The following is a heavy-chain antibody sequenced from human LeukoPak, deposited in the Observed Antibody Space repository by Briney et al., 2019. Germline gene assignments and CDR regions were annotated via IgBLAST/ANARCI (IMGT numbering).Heavy chain of an antibody. CDR3: AREAYDYVWGSNRSNWFDP. Sequence: ASVKVSCKASGYTFTGYYMHWVRQAPGQGLEWTGWINPNSGGTNYAQKFQGRVTMTRDTSISTAYMELSRLRSDDTAVYYCAREAYDYVWGSNRSNWFDPWGQGTLVTVSS. CDR2: INPNSGGT. J-gene: IGHJ5*02. CDR1: GYTFTGYY. D-gene: IGHD3-16*02. V-gene: IGHV1-2*02.